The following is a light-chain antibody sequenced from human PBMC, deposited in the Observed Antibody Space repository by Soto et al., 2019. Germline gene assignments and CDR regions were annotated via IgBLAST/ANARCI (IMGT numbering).Light chain of an antibody. V-gene: IGLV2-14*01. J-gene: IGLJ1*01. CDR3: NAYTSKSTGV. CDR2: EVR. CDR1: SSDVGGYNY. Sequence: QSALTQPASVSGSPGQSITISCTGTSSDVGGYNYVSWYQQHPGKAPKLIIYEVRNRPSGVSNRFSGSKSGNTASLTISGLQAEDEADYYCNAYTSKSTGVFGTWTKVTVL.